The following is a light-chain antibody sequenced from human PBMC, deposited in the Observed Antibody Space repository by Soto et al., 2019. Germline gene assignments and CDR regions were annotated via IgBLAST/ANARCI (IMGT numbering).Light chain of an antibody. Sequence: QSVLTQPPSASGTPGQRVTISCSGSSSNIGSNTVSWYQQLPQRAPKLLIFSNNQRPSGVPDRFSGSKSGTSASLAISGLQSEDEADYYCATWADGLYSYVFGTGTKLTVL. CDR2: SNN. CDR3: ATWADGLYSYV. CDR1: SSNIGSNT. V-gene: IGLV1-44*01. J-gene: IGLJ1*01.